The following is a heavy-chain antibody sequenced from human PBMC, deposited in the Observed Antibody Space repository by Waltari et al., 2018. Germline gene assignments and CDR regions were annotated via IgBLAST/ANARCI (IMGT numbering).Heavy chain of an antibody. CDR1: GYTFPHFG. Sequence: QAQLVQSGAEVKMPGASVRVPWKASGYTFPHFGIRWVRQAPGQGLEWMRWISAYNSHTNYAQNLQGRVSMTIDTSTRTVYMELRSLRSDDTAVYYCARLFYGSGTYDGWFDPWGQGTLVTVSS. V-gene: IGHV1-18*01. CDR2: ISAYNSHT. CDR3: ARLFYGSGTYDGWFDP. J-gene: IGHJ5*02. D-gene: IGHD3-10*01.